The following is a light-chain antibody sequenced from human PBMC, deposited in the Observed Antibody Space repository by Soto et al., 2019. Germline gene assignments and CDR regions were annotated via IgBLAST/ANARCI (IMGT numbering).Light chain of an antibody. Sequence: EFVLTQSPGTLSLSPWERATLSCRASQTVRINYLAWYQQKPGQAPRLLIYDASSRATGIPDRFSGSGSGTEFTLTISSLQSEDFAVYYCQQYNNWPPLTFGGGTKVDIK. CDR3: QQYNNWPPLT. CDR2: DAS. V-gene: IGKV3-20*01. J-gene: IGKJ4*01. CDR1: QTVRINY.